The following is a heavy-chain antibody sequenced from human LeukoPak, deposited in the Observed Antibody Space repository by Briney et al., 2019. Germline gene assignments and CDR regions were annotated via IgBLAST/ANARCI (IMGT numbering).Heavy chain of an antibody. J-gene: IGHJ4*02. CDR3: ARGPHCSGGSCYFDY. D-gene: IGHD2-15*01. CDR2: MNPNSGNT. V-gene: IGHV1-8*01. Sequence: ASVKVSCKASGYTFTSYDINWVRQATGQGLEWMGWMNPNSGNTGYAQKFQGRVTITRDTYASTAYMELSSLRSEDMAVYYCARGPHCSGGSCYFDYWGQGTLVTVSS. CDR1: GYTFTSYD.